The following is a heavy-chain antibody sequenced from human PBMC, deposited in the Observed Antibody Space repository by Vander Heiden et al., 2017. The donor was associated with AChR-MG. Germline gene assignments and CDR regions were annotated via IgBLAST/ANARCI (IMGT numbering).Heavy chain of an antibody. V-gene: IGHV3-30*18. CDR3: AKTRKDTAMVSYFDY. Sequence: QVQLVESGGGVVQPGRSLRLSCAASGFTFSSYGMHWVRQAPGKGLEWVAVISYDGSNKYYADSVKGRFTISRDNSKNTLYLQMNSLRAEDTAVYYCAKTRKDTAMVSYFDYWGQGTLVTVSS. CDR1: GFTFSSYG. CDR2: ISYDGSNK. D-gene: IGHD5-18*01. J-gene: IGHJ4*02.